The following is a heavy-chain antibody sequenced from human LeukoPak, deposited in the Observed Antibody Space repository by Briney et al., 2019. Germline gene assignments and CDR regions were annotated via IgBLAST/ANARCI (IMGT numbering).Heavy chain of an antibody. CDR1: GFTVSSNY. CDR2: IYSGGST. J-gene: IGHJ4*02. V-gene: IGHV3-53*01. Sequence: GGSLRLSCAASGFTVSSNYMSWVRQAPGKGLEWVSAIYSGGSTYYADSVKGRFIISRDNSKNTLYLQMNSLRAEDTAVYYCASCKDGYNYFGYWGQGTLVTVSS. CDR3: ASCKDGYNYFGY. D-gene: IGHD5-24*01.